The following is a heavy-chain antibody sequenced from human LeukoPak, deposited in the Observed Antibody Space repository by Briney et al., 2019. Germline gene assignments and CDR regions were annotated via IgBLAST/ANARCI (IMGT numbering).Heavy chain of an antibody. CDR2: INSDGSTT. CDR1: GFTFSSYW. CDR3: ARRSSGSPPYYFDY. Sequence: GGSLRLSCAASGFTFSSYWMHWVRQAPGKGLVWVSRINSDGSTTNYADSVKGRFTISRDNAKNTLDLQMSSLRAEDTAVYYCARRSSGSPPYYFDYWGQGTLVTVSS. D-gene: IGHD1-26*01. V-gene: IGHV3-74*01. J-gene: IGHJ4*02.